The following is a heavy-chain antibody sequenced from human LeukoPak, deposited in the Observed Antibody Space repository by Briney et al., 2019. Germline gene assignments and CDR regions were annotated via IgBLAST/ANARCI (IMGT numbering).Heavy chain of an antibody. Sequence: GGSLRLSCAASGFTFSSYGMRWVRQAPGKGLEWVAVISYDGSNKYYADSVKGRFTISRDNSKNTLYLQMNSLRAEDTAVYYCAKDESQVYDSSGYPEYFQHWGQGTLVTVSS. CDR3: AKDESQVYDSSGYPEYFQH. J-gene: IGHJ1*01. V-gene: IGHV3-30*18. CDR2: ISYDGSNK. D-gene: IGHD3-22*01. CDR1: GFTFSSYG.